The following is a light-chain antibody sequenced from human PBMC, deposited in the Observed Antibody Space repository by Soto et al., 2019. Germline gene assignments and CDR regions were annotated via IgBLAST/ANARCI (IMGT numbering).Light chain of an antibody. V-gene: IGKV3D-15*01. J-gene: IGKJ2*01. CDR2: GAS. CDR3: QQSGSSLT. Sequence: EIVMTQSPATLSVSPGDGATLSCRASQSIDSNLAWYQQKPGQTPRLLIYGASTRPTGIPARFSGSGSGTEFTLTISSPQSEDFAVYHCQQSGSSLTFGQGTKLEMK. CDR1: QSIDSN.